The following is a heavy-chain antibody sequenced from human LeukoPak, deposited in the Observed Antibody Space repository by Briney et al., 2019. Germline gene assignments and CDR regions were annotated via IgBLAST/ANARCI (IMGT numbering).Heavy chain of an antibody. CDR3: ARQVLTADAFEI. V-gene: IGHV4-59*08. CDR2: IHNSGST. D-gene: IGHD2-21*02. J-gene: IGHJ3*02. Sequence: SETLSLTCTVSGGSITSYYWTWIRQPPGKGLEYIGYIHNSGSTSYNPSLKSRVTTSADKSKNQFSLRPTSVTAADTAVYYCARQVLTADAFEIWGQGTMVTVSS. CDR1: GGSITSYY.